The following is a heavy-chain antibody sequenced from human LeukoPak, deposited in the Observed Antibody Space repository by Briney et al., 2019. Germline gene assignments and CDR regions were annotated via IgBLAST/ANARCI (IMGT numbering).Heavy chain of an antibody. CDR1: GGTFSSYA. CDR2: IIPIFGTA. CDR3: ARLWDYSSGYNDY. Sequence: SVKVSCKASGGTFSSYAISWVRQAPGQGLEWMGGIIPIFGTANCAQKFQGGVTITTDESTSTAYMELSSLRSEDTAVYYCARLWDYSSGYNDYWGQGTLVTVSS. V-gene: IGHV1-69*05. D-gene: IGHD3-22*01. J-gene: IGHJ4*02.